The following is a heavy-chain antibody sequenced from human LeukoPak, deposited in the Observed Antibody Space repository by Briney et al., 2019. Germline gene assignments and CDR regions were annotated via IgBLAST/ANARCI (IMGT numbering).Heavy chain of an antibody. Sequence: GGSLRLSCTASGFTFSSYAMSWVRQAPGKGLEWVSAISGSGDNTYYADSVKGRFTISRDNSKNTLYLQMNSLRAEDTAVYYCARGGFFDYWGQGTLVTVSS. J-gene: IGHJ4*02. CDR2: ISGSGDNT. CDR1: GFTFSSYA. CDR3: ARGGFFDY. D-gene: IGHD2-15*01. V-gene: IGHV3-23*01.